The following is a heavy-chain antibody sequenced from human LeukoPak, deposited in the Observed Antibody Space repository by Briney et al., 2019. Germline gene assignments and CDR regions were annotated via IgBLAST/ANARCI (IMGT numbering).Heavy chain of an antibody. CDR2: IYYSGST. Sequence: SATLSLTCTVSGGSISSYYWSWIRQPPGKGLEWIGYIYYSGSTNYNPSLKSRVTISVDTSKNQFSLKLSSVTAADTAVYYCARASSSCSAVDFQHWGQGTLVTVSS. D-gene: IGHD6-13*01. CDR1: GGSISSYY. J-gene: IGHJ1*01. CDR3: ARASSSCSAVDFQH. V-gene: IGHV4-59*01.